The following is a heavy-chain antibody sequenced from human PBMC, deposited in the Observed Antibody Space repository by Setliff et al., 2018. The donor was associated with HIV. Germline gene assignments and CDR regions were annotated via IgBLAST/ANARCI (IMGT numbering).Heavy chain of an antibody. D-gene: IGHD4-17*01. Sequence: GGSLRLSCAASGFTFSSYSMNWVRQAPGKGLEWVSYISSSSSTIYYADSVKGRFTISRDNAKNSLYLQMNSLRAEDTAVYYCVKARVDGDYYYYYYMDVWGKGTTVTVSS. V-gene: IGHV3-48*01. J-gene: IGHJ6*03. CDR2: ISSSSSTI. CDR1: GFTFSSYS. CDR3: VKARVDGDYYYYYYMDV.